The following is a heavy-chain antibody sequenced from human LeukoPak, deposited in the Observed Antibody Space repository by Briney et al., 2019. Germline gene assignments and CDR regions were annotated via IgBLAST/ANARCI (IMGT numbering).Heavy chain of an antibody. CDR2: ISSSSYI. J-gene: IGHJ4*02. CDR1: GFTFSSYS. CDR3: ARVDTAMAPYFDY. V-gene: IGHV3-21*01. Sequence: GGSLRLSCAASGFTFSSYSMNWVRQAPGKGLEWVSSISSSSYIYYADSVKGRFTISRDNAKNSLYLQMNSLRAEDTAVYYCARVDTAMAPYFDYWGQGTLVTVSS. D-gene: IGHD5-18*01.